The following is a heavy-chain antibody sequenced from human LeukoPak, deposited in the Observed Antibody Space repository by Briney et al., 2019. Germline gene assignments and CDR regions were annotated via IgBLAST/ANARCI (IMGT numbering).Heavy chain of an antibody. D-gene: IGHD3-22*01. Sequence: SETLSLTCTVSGGSISSYYWSWIRQPPGKGLEWIGYIYISGSTDYNPSLKSRVTISLDTSRNLFSLKLSSLTAADTAVYYCARHRGYERTGYYFLDAFDLWGQGTMVAVSS. J-gene: IGHJ3*01. CDR3: ARHRGYERTGYYFLDAFDL. CDR1: GGSISSYY. CDR2: IYISGST. V-gene: IGHV4-4*09.